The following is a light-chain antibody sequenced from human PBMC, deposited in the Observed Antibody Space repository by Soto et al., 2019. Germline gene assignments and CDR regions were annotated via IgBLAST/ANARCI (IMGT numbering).Light chain of an antibody. J-gene: IGLJ3*02. V-gene: IGLV2-8*01. CDR2: EVT. CDR3: SSFASSNTWL. CDR1: SSDVGAYNY. Sequence: QSALTQPPSASGSPGQSVTISCTGTSSDVGAYNYVSWYQQHAGKAPKLVIYEVTKRPSGVPDRFSGSKSANTASLTVSGLQAEDEADYYRSSFASSNTWLFGGGTKLTVL.